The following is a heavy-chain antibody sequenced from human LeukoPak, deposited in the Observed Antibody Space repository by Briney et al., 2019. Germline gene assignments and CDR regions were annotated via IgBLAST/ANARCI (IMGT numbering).Heavy chain of an antibody. V-gene: IGHV3-30-3*01. CDR3: AREGLTGDLYPLGLDY. J-gene: IGHJ4*02. CDR2: ISYDGGNK. Sequence: GGSLRPSCAASGFTFSSYAMHWVRQAPGKGLEWVAVISYDGGNKYYADSVKGRFTISRDNSKNTLYMQMNSLRAEDTAVYYCAREGLTGDLYPLGLDYWGQGTLVTASS. D-gene: IGHD3-16*01. CDR1: GFTFSSYA.